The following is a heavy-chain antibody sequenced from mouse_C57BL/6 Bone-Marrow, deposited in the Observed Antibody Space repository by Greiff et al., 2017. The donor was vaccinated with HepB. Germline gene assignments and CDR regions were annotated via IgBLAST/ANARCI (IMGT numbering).Heavy chain of an antibody. CDR1: GFTFSDFY. CDR2: SRNKANDYTT. V-gene: IGHV7-1*01. D-gene: IGHD2-3*01. CDR3: ARDAFGGWFPFAY. J-gene: IGHJ3*01. Sequence: EVKVVESGGGLVQSGRSLRLSCATSGFTFSDFYMEWVRQAPGKGLEWIAASRNKANDYTTEYSASVKGRFIVSRDTSQSILYLQMNALRAEDTAIYDCARDAFGGWFPFAYWGQGTLVTVSA.